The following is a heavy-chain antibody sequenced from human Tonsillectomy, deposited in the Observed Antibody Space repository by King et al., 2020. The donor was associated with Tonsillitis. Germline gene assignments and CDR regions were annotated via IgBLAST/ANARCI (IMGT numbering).Heavy chain of an antibody. CDR3: AKDHYYHSSDYYYHY. V-gene: IGHV3-23*03. J-gene: IGHJ4*02. D-gene: IGHD3-22*01. CDR2: IYSGGSST. CDR1: GFTFSSYA. Sequence: VQLVESGGGLVQPGGSLRLSCAASGFTFSSYAMSWVRQAPGKGLEWVSVIYSGGSSTYYADSVKGRFTISRDDSKNTLYLQLNSLRAEDTAVYYCAKDHYYHSSDYYYHYWGQGTLVTVSS.